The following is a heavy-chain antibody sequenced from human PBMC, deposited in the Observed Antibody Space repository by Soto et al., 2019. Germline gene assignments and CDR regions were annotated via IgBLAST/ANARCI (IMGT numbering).Heavy chain of an antibody. CDR3: ARSVAVPGAHIDY. CDR1: GGSISGSY. J-gene: IGHJ4*02. D-gene: IGHD6-19*01. V-gene: IGHV4-59*01. CDR2: VYYTGST. Sequence: PSETLSLTCGVSGGSISGSYWSWIRQSPGKGLEWLGCVYYTGSTNYSPSLRSRVSISVDTSKNEFSLRLSSVTAADTAVYFCARSVAVPGAHIDYWGQGTQVTVSS.